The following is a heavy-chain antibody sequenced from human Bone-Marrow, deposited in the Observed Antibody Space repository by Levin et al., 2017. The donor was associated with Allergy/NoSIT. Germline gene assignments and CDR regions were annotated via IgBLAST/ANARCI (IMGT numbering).Heavy chain of an antibody. V-gene: IGHV4-59*01. J-gene: IGHJ6*03. CDR2: IYYSGST. Sequence: SETLSLTSTISSGSISSYYWSWIRQPPGKGLEWIGYIYYSGSTNYNPSLKSRVTMSIDTSKSQFSMTLNSVTAADTGVYYCSRGTHYYYYYMDVWGKGTTVTVSS. CDR3: SRGTHYYYYYMDV. CDR1: SGSISSYY.